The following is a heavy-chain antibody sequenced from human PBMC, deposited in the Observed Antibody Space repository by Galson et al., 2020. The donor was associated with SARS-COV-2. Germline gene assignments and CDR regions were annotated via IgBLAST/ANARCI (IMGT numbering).Heavy chain of an antibody. CDR2: IGSSGTTI. V-gene: IGHV3-48*01. Sequence: GGSLRLSCAVSGFTFSIYSMNWVRQAPGKGLEWVSYIGSSGTTIYYADSVKGRFTISRDNANNSLYVQMNSLRAEDTAVYYCSRDRDGTGRAFDIWGQGTMVTGSS. D-gene: IGHD2-8*02. CDR1: GFTFSIYS. J-gene: IGHJ3*02. CDR3: SRDRDGTGRAFDI.